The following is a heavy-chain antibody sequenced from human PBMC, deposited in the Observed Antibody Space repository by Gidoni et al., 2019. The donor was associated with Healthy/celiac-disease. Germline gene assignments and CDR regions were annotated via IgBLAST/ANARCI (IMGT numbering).Heavy chain of an antibody. J-gene: IGHJ5*02. CDR3: TREHAGYSSSYDP. V-gene: IGHV3-73*01. CDR1: GFTFSGSA. CDR2: IRSKANSYAT. D-gene: IGHD6-6*01. Sequence: EVQLVASGGGLVQPGGSLKLSCAASGFTFSGSAMHWVRQASGKGLEWVGRIRSKANSYATAYAASVKGRFTISRDDSKNTAYLQMNSLKTEDTAVYYCTREHAGYSSSYDPWGQGTLVTVSS.